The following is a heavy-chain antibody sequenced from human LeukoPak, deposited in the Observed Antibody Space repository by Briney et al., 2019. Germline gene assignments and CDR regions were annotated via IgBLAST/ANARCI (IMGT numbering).Heavy chain of an antibody. J-gene: IGHJ4*02. Sequence: PGGSLRLSCAASGFTFSSYAMSWVRQAPGKGLEWVSAISGSGGSTYYADSVRGRFTISRDNSKNTLHLQMNSLRAEDTAVYYCAKDVVGIVLMVYAIWGQGTLVTVSS. D-gene: IGHD2-8*01. CDR2: ISGSGGST. CDR3: AKDVVGIVLMVYAI. CDR1: GFTFSSYA. V-gene: IGHV3-23*01.